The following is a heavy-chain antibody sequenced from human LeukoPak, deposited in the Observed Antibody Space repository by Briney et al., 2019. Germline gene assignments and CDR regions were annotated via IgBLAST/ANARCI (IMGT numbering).Heavy chain of an antibody. V-gene: IGHV3-74*01. D-gene: IGHD5-12*01. Sequence: GGSLRLSCAASGFTFSNYWMHWVRHVPGKGLVWVSRINNDGSFTTYADSVKGRFTISRDNSKNTLYLQMNSLRAEDTAVYYCAKEYSGYDFFDYWGQGTLVTVSS. CDR2: INNDGSFT. CDR1: GFTFSNYW. J-gene: IGHJ4*02. CDR3: AKEYSGYDFFDY.